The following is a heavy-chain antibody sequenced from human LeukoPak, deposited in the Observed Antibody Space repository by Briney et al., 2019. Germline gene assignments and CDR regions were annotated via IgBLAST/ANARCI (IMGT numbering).Heavy chain of an antibody. V-gene: IGHV1-46*01. J-gene: IGHJ6*04. CDR3: ARSPHYYGMDV. CDR1: GYTFTSYY. Sequence: SSVKVSCKASGYTFTSYYMHWVRQAPGQGLEWTGIINPSGGSTSYAQQFQGRVTMTRDTSTSPVYMELSSLRSEDTAVYYCARSPHYYGMDVWGKGTTVIVVS. CDR2: INPSGGST.